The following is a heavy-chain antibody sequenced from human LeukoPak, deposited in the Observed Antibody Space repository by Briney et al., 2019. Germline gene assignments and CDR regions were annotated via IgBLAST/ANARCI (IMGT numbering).Heavy chain of an antibody. CDR2: IYYSGST. V-gene: IGHV4-59*08. CDR1: GGSISSYY. J-gene: IGHJ6*02. CDR3: ARCYVANYYGMDV. Sequence: SETLSLTCTVPGGSISSYYWSWIRQPPGKGLGWIGYIYYSGSTDYNPSLKSRVTISVDTSKNQFSLKLSSVTAADTAVYYCARCYVANYYGMDVWGQGTTVTVSS. D-gene: IGHD5-12*01.